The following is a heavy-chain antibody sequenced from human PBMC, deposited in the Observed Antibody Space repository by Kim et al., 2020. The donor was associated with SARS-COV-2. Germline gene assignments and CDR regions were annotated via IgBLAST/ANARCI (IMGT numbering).Heavy chain of an antibody. CDR3: ARDNIDWSFAY. D-gene: IGHD3-9*01. Sequence: ASVKVSCEASGYTFTSRKIHWVRQAPGQGLEWMGIITPIDGFTNYAQKFQGRVSMTRDMSTSTVDMELSSLKSEDTAVYYCARDNIDWSFAYWGQGALVTVS. J-gene: IGHJ4*02. CDR1: GYTFTSRK. V-gene: IGHV1-46*01. CDR2: ITPIDGFT.